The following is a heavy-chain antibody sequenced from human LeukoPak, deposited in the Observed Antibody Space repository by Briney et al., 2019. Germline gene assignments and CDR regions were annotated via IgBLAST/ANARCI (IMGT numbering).Heavy chain of an antibody. V-gene: IGHV3-21*01. Sequence: GGSLRLSCAASGFTFSNAWMNWVRQAPGKGLEWVSSISSSSSYIYYADSVKGRFTISRDNAKNSLYLQMNSLRAEDTAVYYCARGLGAYYFDYWGQGTLVTVSS. CDR3: ARGLGAYYFDY. D-gene: IGHD1-26*01. J-gene: IGHJ4*02. CDR2: ISSSSSYI. CDR1: GFTFSNAW.